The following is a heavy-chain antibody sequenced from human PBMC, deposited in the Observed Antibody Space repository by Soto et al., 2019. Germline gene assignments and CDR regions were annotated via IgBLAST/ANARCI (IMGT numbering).Heavy chain of an antibody. CDR3: AVAAVREIMAQESSGMAV. CDR2: IMPTVDSA. CDR1: GGTLSDYA. J-gene: IGHJ6*02. V-gene: IGHV1-69*01. Sequence: QVQLVXXXXXXXTPGSSVKXSCKASGGTLSDYAISWVRXAPGQGLXXXGXIMPTVDSANYAQNFQGRLTISADESTSTANLELSSLRSDDTAVYYCAVAAVREIMAQESSGMAVWGQGTTVIVSS. D-gene: IGHD3-10*01.